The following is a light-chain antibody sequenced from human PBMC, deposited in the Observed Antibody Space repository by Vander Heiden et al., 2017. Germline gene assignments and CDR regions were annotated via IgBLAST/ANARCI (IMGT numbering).Light chain of an antibody. Sequence: DIQMTQSPSSLSASVGDRVTITCRASQSISTYLNWYQQKPGKAPKLLIYAASRWQSGVPSRFSGSGSGTDFTLTSSSLQPEDFATYYWQQSYSTQVFGHGTKVDIK. J-gene: IGKJ3*01. V-gene: IGKV1-39*01. CDR2: AAS. CDR1: QSISTY. CDR3: QQSYSTQV.